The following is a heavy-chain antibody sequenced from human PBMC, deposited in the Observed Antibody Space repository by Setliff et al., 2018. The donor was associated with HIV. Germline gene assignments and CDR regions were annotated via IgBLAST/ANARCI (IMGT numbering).Heavy chain of an antibody. Sequence: ASVKVSCKSSGYSFSNYAINWVRQAPGQGLEWMGWIKTDSGSPTYAQGFTGRFVFSVDTSVTTAYLQISSLKAEDTAVYYCARALYGDYGGDLNWLDPWGQGTLVTV. J-gene: IGHJ5*02. CDR2: IKTDSGSP. CDR1: GYSFSNYA. D-gene: IGHD4-17*01. CDR3: ARALYGDYGGDLNWLDP. V-gene: IGHV7-4-1*02.